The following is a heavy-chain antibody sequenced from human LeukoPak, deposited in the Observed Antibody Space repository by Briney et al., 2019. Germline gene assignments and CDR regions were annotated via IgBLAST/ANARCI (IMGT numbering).Heavy chain of an antibody. CDR3: ARDMGGAVVPAAPNAFDI. V-gene: IGHV1-18*01. CDR1: GYTFTSYG. D-gene: IGHD2-2*01. J-gene: IGHJ3*02. CDR2: ISAYNGNT. Sequence: ASVKVSCKASGYTFTSYGISWVRQAPGQGLEWMGWISAYNGNTNYAQKLQGRVTMTTDTSTSTAYMELRSLRSDDTAVYYCARDMGGAVVPAAPNAFDIWGQGTMVTVSS.